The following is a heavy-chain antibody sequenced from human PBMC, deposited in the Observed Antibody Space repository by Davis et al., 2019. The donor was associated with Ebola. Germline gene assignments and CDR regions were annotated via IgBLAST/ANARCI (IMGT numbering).Heavy chain of an antibody. J-gene: IGHJ6*02. D-gene: IGHD3-10*01. Sequence: PGGSLRLSCNVSGFTFGDYPMSWVRQAPGKGLEWVGFIRRKAHGETTEYAASVKGRFTISRDDSQGIAYLQMNSLKTDDTAVYYCTRDLSLTVVQGSNPQYFYGMDVWGQGTTVTVSS. CDR1: GFTFGDYP. CDR3: TRDLSLTVVQGSNPQYFYGMDV. CDR2: IRRKAHGETT. V-gene: IGHV3-49*04.